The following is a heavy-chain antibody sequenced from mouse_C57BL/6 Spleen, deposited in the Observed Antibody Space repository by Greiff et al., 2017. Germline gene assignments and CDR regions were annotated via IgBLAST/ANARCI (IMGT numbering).Heavy chain of an antibody. CDR2: IHPNSGST. V-gene: IGHV1-64*01. CDR3: AREDYYGSSAWFAY. Sequence: QVQLQQPGAELVKPGASVKLSCKASGYTFTSYWMHWVKQRPGQGLEWIGMIHPNSGSTNYNEKFKSKATLTVDKSSSTAYMQLSSLTSEDSAVYDCAREDYYGSSAWFAYWGQGTLVTVSA. D-gene: IGHD1-1*01. J-gene: IGHJ3*01. CDR1: GYTFTSYW.